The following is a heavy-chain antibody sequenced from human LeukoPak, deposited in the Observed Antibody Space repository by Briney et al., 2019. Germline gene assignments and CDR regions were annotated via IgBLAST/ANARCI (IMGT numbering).Heavy chain of an antibody. D-gene: IGHD6-19*01. CDR1: GFTFSTAW. V-gene: IGHV3-15*01. J-gene: IGHJ4*02. Sequence: GGSLRLSCAASGFTFSTAWMSWVRQAPGKGLEWVGRIKSKTDGGTTDYAAPVKGRFSISRDDSKNTLYVQMNSLKTEDTAVYYCTTLPWQWPRYYFDYWGQGTLVTVSS. CDR2: IKSKTDGGTT. CDR3: TTLPWQWPRYYFDY.